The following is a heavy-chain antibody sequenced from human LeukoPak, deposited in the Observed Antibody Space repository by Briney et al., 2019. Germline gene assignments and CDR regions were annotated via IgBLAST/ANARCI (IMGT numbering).Heavy chain of an antibody. CDR3: ARQEYQLLDASDI. D-gene: IGHD2-2*01. J-gene: IGHJ3*02. CDR2: IYTSGST. Sequence: SETLSLTCTVSGGSISSGSYYWSWIRQPAGKGLEWIGRIYTSGSTNYNPSLKSRVTISVDTSKNQFSLKLSSVTAADTAVYYCARQEYQLLDASDIWGQGTMVTVSS. CDR1: GGSISSGSYY. V-gene: IGHV4-61*02.